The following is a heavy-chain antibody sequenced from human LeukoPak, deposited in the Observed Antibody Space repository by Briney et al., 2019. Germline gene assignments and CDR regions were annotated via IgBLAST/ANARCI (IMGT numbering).Heavy chain of an antibody. CDR2: ISSSSSYI. D-gene: IGHD6-13*01. CDR3: ARDDSSSDNWFDP. J-gene: IGHJ5*02. Sequence: GGSLRLSCAASGFTLSSYSMSWVRQAPGKGLEWVSSISSSSSYIYYADSVKGRFTISRDNAKNSLYLQMNSLRAEDTAVYYCARDDSSSDNWFDPWGQGTLVTVSS. V-gene: IGHV3-21*01. CDR1: GFTLSSYS.